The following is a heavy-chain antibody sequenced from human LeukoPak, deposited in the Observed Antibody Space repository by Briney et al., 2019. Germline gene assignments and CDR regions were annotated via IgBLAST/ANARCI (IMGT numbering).Heavy chain of an antibody. V-gene: IGHV3-74*01. D-gene: IGHD3-16*01. J-gene: IGHJ4*02. CDR2: INSDGRST. CDR3: ARVRWGGLYYFDY. Sequence: GGSLRLSCAASGFTFSSYWMHWVRQAPGKGLVGVSRINSDGRSTNYADSVKGRFTISRDNAKNTLYLQMDSLRAEDTAVYYCARVRWGGLYYFDYWGQGTLVTVSS. CDR1: GFTFSSYW.